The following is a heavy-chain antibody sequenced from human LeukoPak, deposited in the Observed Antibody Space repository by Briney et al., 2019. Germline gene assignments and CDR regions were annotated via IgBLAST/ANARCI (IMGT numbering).Heavy chain of an antibody. CDR2: ISSSGSTI. D-gene: IGHD3-10*01. J-gene: IGHJ3*02. V-gene: IGHV3-48*03. CDR3: ARDLRYYGSGSYPPAFDI. Sequence: GGSLRLSCAASGFTFSSYEMNWVRQAPGKGLEWVSYISSSGSTIYYADSVKGRFTISRDNAKNSPYLQMNSLRAEDTAVYYCARDLRYYGSGSYPPAFDIWGQGTMVTVSS. CDR1: GFTFSSYE.